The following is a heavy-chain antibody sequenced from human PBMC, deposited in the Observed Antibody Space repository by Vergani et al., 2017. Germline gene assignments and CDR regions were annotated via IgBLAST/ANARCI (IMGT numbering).Heavy chain of an antibody. CDR3: ARDTVTGSRYFDY. D-gene: IGHD6-19*01. Sequence: QVQLVESGGGVVQPGRSLRLSCAASGFTFSSYAMHWVRQAPGNGLEWVAVISYDGSNKYYADSVKGRFTISRDNSKNTLYLQMNSLRAEDTAVYYCARDTVTGSRYFDYWGQGTLVTVSS. V-gene: IGHV3-30-3*01. CDR1: GFTFSSYA. J-gene: IGHJ4*02. CDR2: ISYDGSNK.